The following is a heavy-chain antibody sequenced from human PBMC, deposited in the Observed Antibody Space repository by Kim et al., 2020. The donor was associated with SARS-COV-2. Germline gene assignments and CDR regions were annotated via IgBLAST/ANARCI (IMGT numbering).Heavy chain of an antibody. CDR3: ARDLLVGVSFDY. Sequence: SETLSLTCTVSGYSISTGSYWGWIRKPPGKGLEWIATISHRGTTYYNPSLKSRVTISVDTSKNQFYLRLRTVTAADTAVYYCARDLLVGVSFDYLGQGAL. D-gene: IGHD3-3*01. J-gene: IGHJ4*02. CDR2: ISHRGTT. CDR1: GYSISTGSY. V-gene: IGHV4-38-2*02.